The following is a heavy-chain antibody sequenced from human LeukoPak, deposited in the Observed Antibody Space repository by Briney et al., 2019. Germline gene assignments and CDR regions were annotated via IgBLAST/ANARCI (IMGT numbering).Heavy chain of an antibody. CDR2: IYYSGST. Sequence: PSETLSLTCTVSGGSISSSSYYWGWIRQPPGKGLEWIGSIYYSGSTYYNPSLKSRVTISVDTSKNQLSLKLSSVTAADTAVYFCARSGGLWLLTYYFDYWGQGTLVTVSS. CDR1: GGSISSSSYY. D-gene: IGHD3-22*01. J-gene: IGHJ4*02. V-gene: IGHV4-39*07. CDR3: ARSGGLWLLTYYFDY.